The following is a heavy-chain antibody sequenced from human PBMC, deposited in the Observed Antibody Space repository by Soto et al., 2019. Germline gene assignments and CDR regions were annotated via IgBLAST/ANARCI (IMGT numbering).Heavy chain of an antibody. CDR3: ARDEMITFGGVIAIFDY. CDR1: GFTFSSYW. J-gene: IGHJ4*02. Sequence: GGSLRLSCAASGFTFSSYWMSWVRQAPGKGLEWVANIKQDGSEKYYVDSVKGRFTISRDNAKNSLYLQMNSLRAEDTAVYYCARDEMITFGGVIAIFDYWGQGTLVTVSS. D-gene: IGHD3-16*02. CDR2: IKQDGSEK. V-gene: IGHV3-7*05.